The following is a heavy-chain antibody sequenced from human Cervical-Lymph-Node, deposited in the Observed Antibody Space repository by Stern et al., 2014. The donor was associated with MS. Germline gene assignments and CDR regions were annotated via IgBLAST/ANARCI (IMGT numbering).Heavy chain of an antibody. Sequence: QVQLVQSGAEVRKPGASVRVSCKVSGYSLSDLSMHWVRQAPGKGLEWLGGYDPEEGNTVYAQRFQGRVTMTEDTSTDTAYMELNSLRFDDTAVYHCATASRYDALDLWGQGTVVTVSS. CDR1: GYSLSDLS. CDR2: YDPEEGNT. CDR3: ATASRYDALDL. V-gene: IGHV1-24*01. J-gene: IGHJ3*01.